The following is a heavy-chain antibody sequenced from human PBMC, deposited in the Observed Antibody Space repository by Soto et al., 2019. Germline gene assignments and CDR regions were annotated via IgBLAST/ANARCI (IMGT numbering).Heavy chain of an antibody. CDR1: GFIFDDYA. Sequence: PGGSLRLSCAASGFIFDDYAMHWVRQVPGKGLGWVSGISWNSGTIAYADSVKGRFTISRDNGKNSLYLQMNSLRGEDTALYYCAKSAGLAIFYYFDYWGQGALVTVSS. CDR3: AKSAGLAIFYYFDY. J-gene: IGHJ4*02. CDR2: ISWNSGTI. V-gene: IGHV3-9*01. D-gene: IGHD3-9*01.